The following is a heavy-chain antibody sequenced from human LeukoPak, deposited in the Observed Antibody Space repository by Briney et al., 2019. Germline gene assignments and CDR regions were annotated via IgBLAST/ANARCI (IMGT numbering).Heavy chain of an antibody. J-gene: IGHJ4*02. Sequence: ASVKVACKASGYTFTSYDINWVRQATGKGLEWMGWMNPNSGNTGYAQKFQGRVTMTRNTSISTAYMELSSLRSEDTAVYYCARVGSITGTKGFFGYWGQGTLVTVSS. D-gene: IGHD1-20*01. V-gene: IGHV1-8*01. CDR2: MNPNSGNT. CDR1: GYTFTSYD. CDR3: ARVGSITGTKGFFGY.